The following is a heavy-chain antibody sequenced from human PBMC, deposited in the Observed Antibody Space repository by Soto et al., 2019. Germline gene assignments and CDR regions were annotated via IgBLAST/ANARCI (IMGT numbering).Heavy chain of an antibody. CDR2: IIPMLGIA. J-gene: IGHJ6*02. V-gene: IGHV1-69*10. CDR3: ARDGDYYDSSGGQRDHHYYGMDV. CDR1: GGSFSDYA. D-gene: IGHD3-22*01. Sequence: QVQLVQSGAEVKKPGSSVKVSCQASGGSFSDYAISWVRQAPGQGLEWMGGIIPMLGIADNAQKFQGRVIITADEYTTTVYMELSSLRSEDTAVYYCARDGDYYDSSGGQRDHHYYGMDVWGQGTAVTV.